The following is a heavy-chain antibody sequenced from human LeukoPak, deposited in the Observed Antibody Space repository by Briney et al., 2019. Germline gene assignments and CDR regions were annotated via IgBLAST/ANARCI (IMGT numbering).Heavy chain of an antibody. CDR3: ARGRSGQQLDETPTFDY. V-gene: IGHV1-69*13. CDR2: IIPIFGTA. CDR1: GGTFSSYA. D-gene: IGHD6-13*01. J-gene: IGHJ4*02. Sequence: EASVNVSCKASGGTFSSYAISWVRQAPGQGLEWMGGIIPIFGTANYAQKFQGRGTITADEYTSTAYMELSSLRSEDTAVYYCARGRSGQQLDETPTFDYWGQGTLVTVSS.